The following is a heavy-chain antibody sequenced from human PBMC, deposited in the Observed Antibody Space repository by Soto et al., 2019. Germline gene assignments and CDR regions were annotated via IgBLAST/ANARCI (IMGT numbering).Heavy chain of an antibody. Sequence: GGSLRLSCAASGFTFSDYYMSWIRQAPGKGLEWVSYISSSGSTIYYADSVKGRFTISRDNAKNSLYLQMNSLRAEDTAVYYCARDKNDILTAHYYMDVWGKGTTVTVSS. J-gene: IGHJ6*03. CDR3: ARDKNDILTAHYYMDV. V-gene: IGHV3-11*01. CDR1: GFTFSDYY. D-gene: IGHD3-9*01. CDR2: ISSSGSTI.